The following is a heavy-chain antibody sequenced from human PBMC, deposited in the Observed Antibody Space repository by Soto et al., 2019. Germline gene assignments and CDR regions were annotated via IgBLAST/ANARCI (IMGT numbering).Heavy chain of an antibody. D-gene: IGHD6-19*01. Sequence: PGESLKISCKASGNSFIPYWIGWVRQMPGEGLEWMGIIYPSDSTTRYSPSFQGQVSISADKSISTAYLKWSSLKASDTAMYYCARRLSYSSGWDCWGQGTLGTVSS. CDR3: ARRLSYSSGWDC. CDR1: GNSFIPYW. J-gene: IGHJ4*01. CDR2: IYPSDSTT. V-gene: IGHV5-51*01.